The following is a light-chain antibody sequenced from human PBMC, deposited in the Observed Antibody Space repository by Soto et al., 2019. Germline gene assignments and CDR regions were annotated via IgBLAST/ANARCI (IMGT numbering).Light chain of an antibody. Sequence: IPLTQSPSSLSASVGDRVTITCRASQGISSFLAWYQQKPGEAPKVLIYGASTLQGGVPSRFSGSGSGTDFTLTISSLQPEDFATYYCQQLNSYPLTFGGGTKVEIK. J-gene: IGKJ4*01. CDR1: QGISSF. V-gene: IGKV1-9*01. CDR3: QQLNSYPLT. CDR2: GAS.